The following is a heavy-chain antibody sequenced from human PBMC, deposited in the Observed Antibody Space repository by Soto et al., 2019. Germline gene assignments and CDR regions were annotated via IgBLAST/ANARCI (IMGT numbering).Heavy chain of an antibody. CDR3: ARDLSVGYFYVGGIGV. D-gene: IGHD3-22*01. CDR2: IWYDGSNK. J-gene: IGHJ6*02. CDR1: GFTFSSYG. Sequence: QVQLVESGGGLVQPGRSLRLSCAASGFTFSSYGMHWVRQAPGKGLEWVAVIWYDGSNKYYADSVKGRFTISRDNSKNPLYLEMNNLGGEETAVYYCARDLSVGYFYVGGIGVWGQGTTVNVFS. V-gene: IGHV3-33*01.